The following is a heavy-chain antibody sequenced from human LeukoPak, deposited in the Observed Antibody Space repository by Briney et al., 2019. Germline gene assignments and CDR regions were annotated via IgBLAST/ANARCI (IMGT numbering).Heavy chain of an antibody. D-gene: IGHD4-11*01. V-gene: IGHV3-23*01. Sequence: GGSLRLSCAASGFTFSSYAISWVRQAPGKGLEWVSAISGSGGSTYYADSVKGRFTISRDNSKNTLYLQMNSLRAEDTAVYYCAKDLDYSNAPDYWGQGTLVTVSS. CDR3: AKDLDYSNAPDY. J-gene: IGHJ4*02. CDR1: GFTFSSYA. CDR2: ISGSGGST.